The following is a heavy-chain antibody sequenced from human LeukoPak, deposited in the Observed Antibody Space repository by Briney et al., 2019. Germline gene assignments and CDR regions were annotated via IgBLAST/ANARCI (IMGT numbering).Heavy chain of an antibody. CDR2: ISGTGGRT. CDR1: GFTFSSYA. D-gene: IGHD3-10*01. Sequence: GESLRLSCAASGFTFSSYAMSWVRQAPGKGLDWVSAISGTGGRTYYADSVKGRSTISRDNSKNTLYLQVNSLRAEDTAVYYCAKGGRYGSGSYARAHYYGMDVWGQGTTVTVSS. J-gene: IGHJ6*02. V-gene: IGHV3-23*01. CDR3: AKGGRYGSGSYARAHYYGMDV.